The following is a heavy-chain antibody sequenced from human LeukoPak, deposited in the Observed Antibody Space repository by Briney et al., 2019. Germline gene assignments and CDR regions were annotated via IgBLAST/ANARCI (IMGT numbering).Heavy chain of an antibody. CDR3: ARDSYPNDAFDI. V-gene: IGHV4-59*01. CDR1: GGSISSYY. Sequence: SETLSLTCTVSGGSISSYYWSWIRQPPGKGLEWIGYIYYSGSTNYNPSLKSRVTISVDTSKNQFSLKPSSVTAADTAVYYCARDSYPNDAFDIWGQGTMVTVSS. CDR2: IYYSGST. J-gene: IGHJ3*02.